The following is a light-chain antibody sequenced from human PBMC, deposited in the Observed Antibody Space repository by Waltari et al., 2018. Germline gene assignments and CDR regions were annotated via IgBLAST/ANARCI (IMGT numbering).Light chain of an antibody. V-gene: IGKV3-15*01. CDR3: QQYDKWPLT. CDR2: DAS. J-gene: IGKJ4*01. Sequence: LSCRASRIMSSYLAWYQQKPGQAPRLLIHDASTRATSIPARFGGSGSGTEFTLTISSLQSEDFAVYYCQQYDKWPLTFGGGTEVEIK. CDR1: RIMSSY.